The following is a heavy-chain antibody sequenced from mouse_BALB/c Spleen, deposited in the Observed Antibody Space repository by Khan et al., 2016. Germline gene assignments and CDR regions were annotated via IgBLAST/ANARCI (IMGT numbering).Heavy chain of an antibody. J-gene: IGHJ4*01. CDR1: GYSFTRYW. D-gene: IGHD2-1*01. V-gene: IGHV1-61*01. Sequence: QVRLQQSGTELVRPGASVKLSCKASGYSFTRYWMNWVKQRPGQGLEWIGMIHPSDSESRLNQKFKDKATLTVDNSSSIAYIQLSSPTSEDSAVDYCTRSAYGNHPYYAMDYWGQGTSVTVSS. CDR3: TRSAYGNHPYYAMDY. CDR2: IHPSDSES.